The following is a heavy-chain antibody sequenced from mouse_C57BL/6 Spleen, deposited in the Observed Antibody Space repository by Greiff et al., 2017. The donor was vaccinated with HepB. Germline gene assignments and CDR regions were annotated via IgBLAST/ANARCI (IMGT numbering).Heavy chain of an antibody. J-gene: IGHJ3*01. CDR2: IDPEDGET. D-gene: IGHD3-2*02. Sequence: VQLQQSGAELVKPGASVKLSCTASGFNIKDYYMHWVKQRTEQGLEWIGRIDPEDGETKYAPKFQGKATLTADTSSNTAYLQLSSLTSEDTAVYYCAGGDSSGPFAYWGQGTLVTVSA. CDR3: AGGDSSGPFAY. V-gene: IGHV14-2*01. CDR1: GFNIKDYY.